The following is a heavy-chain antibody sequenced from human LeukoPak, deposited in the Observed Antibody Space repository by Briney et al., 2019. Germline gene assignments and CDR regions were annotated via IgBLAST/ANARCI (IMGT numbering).Heavy chain of an antibody. Sequence: GGSLRLSCAASGFTFSNYWMHWVRQAPGKGLVRVSRINSGGSSTRDADSVKGRFTISRDNAKNTLYLQMNSLRAEDTAVYYCARASSYSSGYDYWGQGTLVTVSS. V-gene: IGHV3-74*01. D-gene: IGHD6-19*01. CDR3: ARASSYSSGYDY. CDR2: INSGGSST. J-gene: IGHJ4*02. CDR1: GFTFSNYW.